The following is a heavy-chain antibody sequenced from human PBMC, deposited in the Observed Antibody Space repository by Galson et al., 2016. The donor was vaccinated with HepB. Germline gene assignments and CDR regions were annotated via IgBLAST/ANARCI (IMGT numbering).Heavy chain of an antibody. D-gene: IGHD5-12*01. Sequence: SLRLSCAASGFTFSSYAMTWVRQAPGKGLEWVSGITTSGDRTLGADSVKGRFTVSRDNSKNTLFLQMNGLRAEDTAVYYCAKDRYGAYPDYFDYWGQGTLVTVSS. CDR2: ITTSGDRT. CDR1: GFTFSSYA. J-gene: IGHJ4*02. V-gene: IGHV3-23*01. CDR3: AKDRYGAYPDYFDY.